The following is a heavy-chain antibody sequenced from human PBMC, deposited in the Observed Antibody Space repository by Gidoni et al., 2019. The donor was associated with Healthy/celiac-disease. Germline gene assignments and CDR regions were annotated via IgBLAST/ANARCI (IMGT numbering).Heavy chain of an antibody. D-gene: IGHD3-3*01. CDR1: GFTFDDYT. CDR3: AKGGRDFWSGYFDY. Sequence: EVQLVESGGVVVQPGGSLRISCAASGFTFDDYTMHWVRQAPGKGLEWVSLISWDGGSTYYADSVKGRFTISRDNSKNSLYLQMNSLRTEDTALYYCAKGGRDFWSGYFDYWGQGTLVTVSS. V-gene: IGHV3-43*01. J-gene: IGHJ4*02. CDR2: ISWDGGST.